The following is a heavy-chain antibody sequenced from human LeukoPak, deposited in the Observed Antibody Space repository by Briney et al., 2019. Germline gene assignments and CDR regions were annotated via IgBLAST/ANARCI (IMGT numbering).Heavy chain of an antibody. D-gene: IGHD6-25*01. Sequence: PGGSLRLSCAASGFTFSSSAMSWVRQAPGKGLEWVAVIWSHGNRKHHSDSVEGRFAISRDNSKNILYLQMNNLRAEDTALYYCARDSAADDNDFDVWGQGTMVTVSS. CDR2: IWSHGNRK. J-gene: IGHJ3*01. CDR1: GFTFSSSA. CDR3: ARDSAADDNDFDV. V-gene: IGHV3-33*08.